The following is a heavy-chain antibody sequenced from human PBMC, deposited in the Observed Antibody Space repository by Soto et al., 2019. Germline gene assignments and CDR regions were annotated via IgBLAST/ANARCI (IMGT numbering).Heavy chain of an antibody. V-gene: IGHV5-51*01. J-gene: IGHJ4*02. CDR3: ARRREGGKRLKPFEY. D-gene: IGHD1-1*01. CDR2: IYPGGSDI. CDR1: GYTFTTYL. Sequence: PGESLKISFKASGYTFTTYLICWVRQMPVKGLEWMGIIYPGGSDIRYSPSFQGQVTISADKSISTAYLQWSSLKASDTAMYYCARRREGGKRLKPFEYWGQGTRVTVSS.